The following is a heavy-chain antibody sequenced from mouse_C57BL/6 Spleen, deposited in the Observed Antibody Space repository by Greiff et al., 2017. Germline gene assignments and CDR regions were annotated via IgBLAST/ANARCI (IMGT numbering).Heavy chain of an antibody. D-gene: IGHD2-3*01. CDR1: GFNIKDYY. J-gene: IGHJ2*01. CDR3: TFIYDGYLFDY. Sequence: VHVKQSGAELVRPGASVKLSCTVSGFNIKDYYMHWVKQRPEQGLEWIGRIDPEDGDTEYAPKFQGKATMTADTSSNTAYLQLSSLTSEDTAVYYCTFIYDGYLFDYWGQGTTLTVSS. CDR2: IDPEDGDT. V-gene: IGHV14-1*01.